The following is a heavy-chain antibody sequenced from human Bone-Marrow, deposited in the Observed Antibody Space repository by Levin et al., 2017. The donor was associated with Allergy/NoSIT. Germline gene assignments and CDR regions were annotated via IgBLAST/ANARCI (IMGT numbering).Heavy chain of an antibody. Sequence: SGPTLVKPTQTLTLTCTFSGFSLTTNGVSVSWIRRPPGKALEWLARIDWDNDKYYTAALRTRLTVSKDTSRNQVVLQMTNMHPVDTATYHCAQAFTATTSTPPFDSWGQGALVTVSS. J-gene: IGHJ4*02. CDR1: GFSLTTNGVS. CDR2: IDWDNDK. CDR3: AQAFTATTSTPPFDS. D-gene: IGHD2-15*01. V-gene: IGHV2-70*12.